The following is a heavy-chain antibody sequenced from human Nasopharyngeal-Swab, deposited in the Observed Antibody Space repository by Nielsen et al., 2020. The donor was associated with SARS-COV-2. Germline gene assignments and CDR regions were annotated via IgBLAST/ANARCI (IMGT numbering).Heavy chain of an antibody. D-gene: IGHD6-19*01. J-gene: IGHJ5*02. CDR3: TKDTSGWAAKFDA. CDR2: SWYDGRNA. V-gene: IGHV3-33*06. CDR1: GFLFRTYG. Sequence: LKIPCAAPGFLFRTYGMHWVRPAPGKGLEWVAVSWYDGRNAQYSDSLKGRVTISRDNSKNTLDLQIRSLRVDDTAVYYCTKDTSGWAAKFDAWGQGALVTVSP.